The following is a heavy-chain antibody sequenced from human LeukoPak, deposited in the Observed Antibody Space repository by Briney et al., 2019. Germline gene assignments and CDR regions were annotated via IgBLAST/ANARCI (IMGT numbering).Heavy chain of an antibody. CDR3: AKVSGGSYPIYGMDV. CDR2: ISGSGDST. Sequence: PGGSLRLSCAASGFTFSSYAMSWVRQAPGKGLEWVSAISGSGDSTNYADSVKGRFTISRDKPKNTLFLQINSLRAEDTAVYFCAKVSGGSYPIYGMDVWGQGTTVTVSS. V-gene: IGHV3-23*01. D-gene: IGHD2-15*01. J-gene: IGHJ6*02. CDR1: GFTFSSYA.